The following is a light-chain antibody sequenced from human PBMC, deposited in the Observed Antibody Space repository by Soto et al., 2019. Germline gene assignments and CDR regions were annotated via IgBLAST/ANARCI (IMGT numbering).Light chain of an antibody. V-gene: IGKV3D-20*02. Sequence: SQRVRMSVLACYEQKPGQAPRIRIYRASSRASGIPDRFSASRSGTELTLTIIDVLPKDFAPYYSQQRCRWPWTFGQATKV. CDR1: QRVRMSV. J-gene: IGKJ1*01. CDR2: RAS. CDR3: QQRCRWPWT.